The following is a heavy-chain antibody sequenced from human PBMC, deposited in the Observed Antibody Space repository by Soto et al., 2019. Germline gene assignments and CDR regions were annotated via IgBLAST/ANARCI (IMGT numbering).Heavy chain of an antibody. CDR3: AREENCSDGICYSEYFQR. CDR1: GYIFTAYS. Sequence: ASVKVSCKASGYIFTAYSMHWVRKAPGQGIEWMGVVNPSGGSTNYAQKFQGRITMTRDTSTSTVYMDLSSLTSEDTAVYYCAREENCSDGICYSEYFQRWGQGTLVTVSS. D-gene: IGHD2-15*01. J-gene: IGHJ1*01. V-gene: IGHV1-46*01. CDR2: VNPSGGST.